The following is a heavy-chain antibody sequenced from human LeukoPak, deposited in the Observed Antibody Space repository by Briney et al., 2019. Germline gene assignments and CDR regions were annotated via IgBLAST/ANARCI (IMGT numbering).Heavy chain of an antibody. CDR1: GGSISSSSYY. Sequence: SETLSLTCTVSGGSISSSSYYWGWIRQPPGKGLEWIGSIYYSGSTYYNPSLKSRVTISVDTSKNQFSLKLSSVTAADTAVYYCARALGPRITIFGVVIIPRWFDPWGQGTLVTVSS. V-gene: IGHV4-39*01. D-gene: IGHD3-3*01. CDR2: IYYSGST. J-gene: IGHJ5*02. CDR3: ARALGPRITIFGVVIIPRWFDP.